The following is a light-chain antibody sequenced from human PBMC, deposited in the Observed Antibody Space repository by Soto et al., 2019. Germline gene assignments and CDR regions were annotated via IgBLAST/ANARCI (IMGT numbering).Light chain of an antibody. Sequence: DIVMTQSPDSLAVSLGERATINCKSSQSVLYSSNNKNYLAWYQQRPGQPPKLLIYCASTRESGVPDRFSGSGSGTDFTLTITSLQAEVVAVYYCQQYESTPPTFGQGTKLEIK. V-gene: IGKV4-1*01. CDR3: QQYESTPPT. J-gene: IGKJ2*01. CDR2: CAS. CDR1: QSVLYSSNNKNY.